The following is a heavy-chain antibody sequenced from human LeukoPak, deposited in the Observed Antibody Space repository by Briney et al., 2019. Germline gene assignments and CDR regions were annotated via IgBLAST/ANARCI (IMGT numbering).Heavy chain of an antibody. CDR2: ISAYNGNT. CDR1: GYTFTSYG. J-gene: IGHJ5*02. CDR3: ARVRGYCSSTSCPNWFDP. D-gene: IGHD2-2*01. V-gene: IGHV1-18*01. Sequence: GASVEVSCKASGYTFTSYGISWVRQAPGQGLEWMGWISAYNGNTNYAQKLQGRVTMTTDTSTSTAYMELRSLRSDDTAVYYCARVRGYCSSTSCPNWFDPWGQGTLVTVSS.